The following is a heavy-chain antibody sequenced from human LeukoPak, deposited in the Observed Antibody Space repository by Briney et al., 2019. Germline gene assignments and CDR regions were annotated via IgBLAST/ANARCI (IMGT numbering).Heavy chain of an antibody. CDR3: ARDSGYAPVVGRTDAFDI. CDR2: ISGSGSTI. V-gene: IGHV3-11*01. D-gene: IGHD5-12*01. CDR1: GFTFSDYY. Sequence: GGSLRLSCAAAGFTFSDYYMSWIRQAPGKGLEWVSYISGSGSTIYYADSVKGRFTISRDNATNSLYLQMNSLRAEDTAVYYCARDSGYAPVVGRTDAFDIWGQGTMVTVSS. J-gene: IGHJ3*02.